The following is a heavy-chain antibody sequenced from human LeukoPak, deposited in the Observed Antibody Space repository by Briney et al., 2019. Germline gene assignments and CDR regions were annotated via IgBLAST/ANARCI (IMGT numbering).Heavy chain of an antibody. D-gene: IGHD1-26*01. Sequence: ASVKVSCKASGGTFSSYAISWVRQATGQGLEWMGWMNPNSGNTGYAQKFQGRVTMTRNTSISTAYMELSSLGSEDAAVYYCARVGGGYSGSYYFDYWGQGTLVTVSS. V-gene: IGHV1-8*02. J-gene: IGHJ4*02. CDR3: ARVGGGYSGSYYFDY. CDR1: GGTFSSYA. CDR2: MNPNSGNT.